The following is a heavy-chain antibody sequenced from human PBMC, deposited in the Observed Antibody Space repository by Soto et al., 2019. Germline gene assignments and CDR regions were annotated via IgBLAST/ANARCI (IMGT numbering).Heavy chain of an antibody. CDR2: IYYNENT. V-gene: IGHV4-59*08. J-gene: IGHJ3*02. CDR1: SGSISDYY. D-gene: IGHD4-17*01. Sequence: SETLSLTCTVSSGSISDYYWSWIRQPPGKGLEWLGYIYYNENTNYNPSLKSRVTISVDTSTNQLSLKLSSVTAADTAVYYCARPHYGDYAFDIWGQGTMVTVSS. CDR3: ARPHYGDYAFDI.